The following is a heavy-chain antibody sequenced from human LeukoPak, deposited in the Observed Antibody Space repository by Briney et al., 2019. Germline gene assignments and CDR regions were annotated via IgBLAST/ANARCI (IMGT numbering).Heavy chain of an antibody. CDR3: ARGGRRNFDWLLSAFDY. J-gene: IGHJ4*02. CDR2: INSDGSST. CDR1: GFTFSSYW. V-gene: IGHV3-74*01. Sequence: GGSLRLSCAASGFTFSSYWMHWVRQAPGKGLVWVSRINSDGSSTSYADSVKGRFTISRDNAKNSLYLQMNSLRAEDTAVYYCARGGRRNFDWLLSAFDYWGQGTLVTVSS. D-gene: IGHD3-9*01.